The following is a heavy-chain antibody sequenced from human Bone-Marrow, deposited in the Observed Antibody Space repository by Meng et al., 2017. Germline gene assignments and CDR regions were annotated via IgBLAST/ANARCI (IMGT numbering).Heavy chain of an antibody. CDR3: ARGEQGYDFWSGYY. V-gene: IGHV1-8*01. Sequence: ASVKVSCKASGYTFTTYDINWVRQATGQGLEWMGWMNPNNGNTAYAQKFQGRVTMTRNTSISTAYMELSSLRSEDTAVYYCARGEQGYDFWSGYYWGQGTLVTVSS. D-gene: IGHD3-3*01. CDR1: GYTFTTYD. CDR2: MNPNNGNT. J-gene: IGHJ4*02.